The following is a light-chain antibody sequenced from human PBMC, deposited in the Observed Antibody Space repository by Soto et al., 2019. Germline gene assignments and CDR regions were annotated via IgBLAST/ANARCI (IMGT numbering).Light chain of an antibody. CDR2: KAS. J-gene: IGKJ1*01. CDR3: QQYASFWT. CDR1: QSISNS. V-gene: IGKV1-5*03. Sequence: DIQMTQSPSTLSASVGDRVTITCRATQSISNSLAWYQQKPGKAPNLLIYKASSLETGDPSRFSGSGSGTEFTLTITSLQPDDSATYYCQQYASFWTFGQGTKVEIK.